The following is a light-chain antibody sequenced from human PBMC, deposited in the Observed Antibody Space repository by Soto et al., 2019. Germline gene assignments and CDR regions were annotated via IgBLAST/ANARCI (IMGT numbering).Light chain of an antibody. CDR1: QGVNSN. CDR2: GAS. Sequence: EIGLTQSPATLSLSPGERATLSCRASQGVNSNLAWYQQKLGQAPRVLIYGASTRATGIPARFSGSGSGTEFILTISSLQSEDFAVYYCQHYNTWPWTFGQGTKVDIK. CDR3: QHYNTWPWT. V-gene: IGKV3-15*01. J-gene: IGKJ1*01.